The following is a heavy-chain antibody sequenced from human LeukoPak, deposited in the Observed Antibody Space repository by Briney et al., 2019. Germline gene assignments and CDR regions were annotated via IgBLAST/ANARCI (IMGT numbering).Heavy chain of an antibody. D-gene: IGHD3-22*01. CDR2: IRSKANSYAT. CDR3: TGQAYYYDTSGFNFDY. J-gene: IGHJ4*02. V-gene: IGHV3-73*01. Sequence: QPGGSLRLSCAASGFTFSDFAMHWVRQASGKGLEWVGRIRSKANSYATAYAASVKGRFTISREDSKNTAYLQMNSLKTEDTAVYYCTGQAYYYDTSGFNFDYWGQGILVAVSS. CDR1: GFTFSDFA.